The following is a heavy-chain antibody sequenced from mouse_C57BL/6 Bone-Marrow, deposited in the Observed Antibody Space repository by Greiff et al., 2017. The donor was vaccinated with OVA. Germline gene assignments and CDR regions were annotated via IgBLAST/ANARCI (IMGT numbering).Heavy chain of an antibody. CDR1: GFTFSSYG. CDR2: ISSGGSYT. V-gene: IGHV5-6*01. Sequence: EVQGVESGGDLVKPGGSLKLSCAASGFTFSSYGMSWVRQTPDKRLEWVATISSGGSYTYYPDSVKGRFTLSRNNAKSTLYMQMSSLKSEDTAIYYCARHPLYYSNYDWFAYWGQGTLVTVSA. CDR3: ARHPLYYSNYDWFAY. D-gene: IGHD2-5*01. J-gene: IGHJ3*01.